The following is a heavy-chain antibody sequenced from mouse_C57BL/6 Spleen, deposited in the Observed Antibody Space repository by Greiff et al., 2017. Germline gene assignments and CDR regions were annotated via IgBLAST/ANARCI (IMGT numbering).Heavy chain of an antibody. CDR2: INPSSGYT. Sequence: VKLQESGAELARPGASVKMSCKASGYTFTSYTMHWVKQRPGQGLEWIGYINPSSGYTKYNQKFKDKATLTADKSSSTAYMQLSSLTSEDSAVYYCARNGNYPYWYFDVWGTGTTVTVSS. CDR3: ARNGNYPYWYFDV. V-gene: IGHV1-4*01. CDR1: GYTFTSYT. D-gene: IGHD2-1*01. J-gene: IGHJ1*03.